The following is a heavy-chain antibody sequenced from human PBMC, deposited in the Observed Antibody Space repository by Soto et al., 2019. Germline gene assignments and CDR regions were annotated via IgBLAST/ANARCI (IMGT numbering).Heavy chain of an antibody. CDR1: GGSINSYW. Sequence: LSLTCSVSGGSINSYWWSWIRQPAGKGLEWIGRVYSSGTTDYNPSLNSRATLSVETSKNQFSLKLSSVTAADTAVYYCARDIGSYAYGEGYWGQGIQVTVSS. CDR2: VYSSGTT. J-gene: IGHJ4*02. V-gene: IGHV4-4*07. CDR3: ARDIGSYAYGEGY. D-gene: IGHD3-10*01.